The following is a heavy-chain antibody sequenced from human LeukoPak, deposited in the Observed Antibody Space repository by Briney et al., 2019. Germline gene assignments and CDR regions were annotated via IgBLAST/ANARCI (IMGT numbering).Heavy chain of an antibody. V-gene: IGHV3-23*01. D-gene: IGHD2-2*01. CDR2: ISNSAART. Sequence: PGGSLSLCYSAPGFTFSNYVMSWVRQAPGKGLEWVSTISNSAARTYYTDSVKGRFTSSRHNSKNTLYLQMNSLGAEDTAVYYCARKVCSSTSSYLLPFWGQGTLVTVSS. J-gene: IGHJ4*02. CDR3: ARKVCSSTSSYLLPF. CDR1: GFTFSNYV.